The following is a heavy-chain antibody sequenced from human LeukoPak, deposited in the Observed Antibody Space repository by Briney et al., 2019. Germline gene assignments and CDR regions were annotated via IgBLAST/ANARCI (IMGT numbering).Heavy chain of an antibody. CDR2: ISGSGGST. CDR1: GFTVSSNY. CDR3: AKDAADYYGYRI. V-gene: IGHV3-23*01. D-gene: IGHD3-10*01. Sequence: PGGSLRLSCAASGFTVSSNYMSWVRQAPGKGLEWVSAISGSGGSTYYADSVKGRFTISRDNSKNTLYLQMNSLRAEDTAVYYCAKDAADYYGYRIWGQGTLVTVSS. J-gene: IGHJ4*02.